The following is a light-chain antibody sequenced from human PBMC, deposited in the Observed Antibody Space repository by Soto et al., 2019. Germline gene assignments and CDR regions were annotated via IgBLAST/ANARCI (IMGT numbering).Light chain of an antibody. J-gene: IGLJ3*02. V-gene: IGLV2-8*01. CDR2: EVT. CDR1: SVDINY. Sequence: QSALTQPPSASGSRGQSVTISCTGTSVDINYVSWFQQHPGKAPKLIICEVTKRPSGVPDRFSGSKSGNTASLTVSGLRDDDEADYYCSSYAGRDIWVFGGGTKLTV. CDR3: SSYAGRDIWV.